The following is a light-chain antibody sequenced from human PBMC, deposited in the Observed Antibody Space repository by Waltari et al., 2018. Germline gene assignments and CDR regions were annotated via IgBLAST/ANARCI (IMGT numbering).Light chain of an antibody. CDR2: YNSDSEK. CDR1: SDINVGDFN. CDR3: MFWPSNVWV. Sequence: QPVLTQPPSSSASPGESARLTCTLPSDINVGDFNIYWYQQKPGSPPRFLLYYNSDSEKAQGSGVPSRFSGSKDASANAGILFISGLQSEDEADYYCMFWPSNVWVFGGGTKLTVL. J-gene: IGLJ3*02. V-gene: IGLV5-37*01.